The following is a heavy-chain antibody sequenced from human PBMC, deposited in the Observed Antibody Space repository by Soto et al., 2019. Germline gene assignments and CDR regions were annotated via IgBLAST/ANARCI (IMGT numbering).Heavy chain of an antibody. CDR3: ARFSGHDVFDI. CDR2: ISSSGTST. D-gene: IGHD3-3*02. CDR1: GFTFIDSY. V-gene: IGHV3-11*01. Sequence: QVQLVESGGGLVKPGGSLRLSCAASGFTFIDSYMSWIRQAPGKGLEWVSYISSSGTSTYYADSVQGRFTISRDNAENSLYLQMNRLRAEDTAVYFCARFSGHDVFDIWGQGTMVTVSS. J-gene: IGHJ3*02.